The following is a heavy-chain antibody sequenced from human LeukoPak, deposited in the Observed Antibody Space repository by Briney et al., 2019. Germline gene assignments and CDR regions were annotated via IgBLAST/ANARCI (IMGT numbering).Heavy chain of an antibody. CDR3: AKDMQQLGTGAFDI. J-gene: IGHJ3*02. CDR1: GFTFDDYV. V-gene: IGHV3-9*03. Sequence: GRSLRLSCAASGFTFDDYVMHWVRQAPGKGLEWVSGISWNSGSIGYADSVKGRFTISRDNAKNSLYLQMNSLRAEDMALYYCAKDMQQLGTGAFDIWGQGTMVTVSS. D-gene: IGHD6-13*01. CDR2: ISWNSGSI.